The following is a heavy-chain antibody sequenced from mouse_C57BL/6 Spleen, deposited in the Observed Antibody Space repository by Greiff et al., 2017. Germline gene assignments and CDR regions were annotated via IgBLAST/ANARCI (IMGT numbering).Heavy chain of an antibody. CDR1: GYAFSSSW. J-gene: IGHJ3*01. D-gene: IGHD2-5*01. V-gene: IGHV1-82*01. Sequence: VQLQESGPELVKPGASVKISCKASGYAFSSSWMNWVKQRPGKGLEWIGRIYPGDGDTNYNGTFKGKATLTADKSASTAYMQLSSLTSEDSAVYFCARWGSNYVAWFAYWGQGTLVTVSA. CDR3: ARWGSNYVAWFAY. CDR2: IYPGDGDT.